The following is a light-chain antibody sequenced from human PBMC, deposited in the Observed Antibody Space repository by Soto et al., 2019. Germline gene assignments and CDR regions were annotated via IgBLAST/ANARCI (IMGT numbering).Light chain of an antibody. Sequence: EIVMTQSPATLSVSPGERATLSCRASQSVSSNLAWYQQKPGQAPRLLIYGASTRATGIPARFSGSGSGTEFTLTISSLQSEDFAVYYCQLSGYTGTFGQGTKVEIK. CDR1: QSVSSN. V-gene: IGKV3-15*01. CDR3: QLSGYTGT. J-gene: IGKJ2*01. CDR2: GAS.